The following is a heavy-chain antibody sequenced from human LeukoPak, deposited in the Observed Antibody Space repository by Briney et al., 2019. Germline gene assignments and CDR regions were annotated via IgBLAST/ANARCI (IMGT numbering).Heavy chain of an antibody. Sequence: SETLSLTCTVSGGSISSGGYYWSWIRQHPGKGLEWIGYIYYSGSTYYNPSLKSRVTISVDTSKNQFSLKLGSVTAADTAVYYCASNDYGDYVLDYWGQGTLVTVSS. CDR2: IYYSGST. V-gene: IGHV4-31*03. CDR3: ASNDYGDYVLDY. J-gene: IGHJ4*02. CDR1: GGSISSGGYY. D-gene: IGHD4-17*01.